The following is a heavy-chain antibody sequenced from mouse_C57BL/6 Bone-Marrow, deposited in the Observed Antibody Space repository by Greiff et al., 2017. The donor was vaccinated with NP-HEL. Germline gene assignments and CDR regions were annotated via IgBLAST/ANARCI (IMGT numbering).Heavy chain of an antibody. CDR1: GYTFTSYW. CDR2: IDPSDSYT. CDR3: ARSDWYFDD. V-gene: IGHV1-69*01. Sequence: VQLQQPGAELVMPGASVKLSCKASGYTFTSYWMHWVKQRPGQGLEWIGEIDPSDSYTNYNQKFKGKSTLTVDKSSSTAYMQLSSLTSEDSAVYYCARSDWYFDDWGKGTTVTVSS. J-gene: IGHJ1*03.